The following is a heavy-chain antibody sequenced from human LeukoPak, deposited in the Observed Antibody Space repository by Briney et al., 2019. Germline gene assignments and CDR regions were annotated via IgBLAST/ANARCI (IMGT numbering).Heavy chain of an antibody. V-gene: IGHV3-53*01. D-gene: IGHD6-19*01. CDR1: GFTVSNNY. CDR2: IYAGGGT. CDR3: ARDTWDGAVAAYFES. Sequence: PGGSLRLSCAASGFTVSNNYVSWVRQAPGKGLEWVSVIYAGGGTAYAGSVKGRFTISGDNSKNTVYLQMHSLTAGDTAVYYCARDTWDGAVAAYFESWGQGILVTVSS. J-gene: IGHJ4*02.